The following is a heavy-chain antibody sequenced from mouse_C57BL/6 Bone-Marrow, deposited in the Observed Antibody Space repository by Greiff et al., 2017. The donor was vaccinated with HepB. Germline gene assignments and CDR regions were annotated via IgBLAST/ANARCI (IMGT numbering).Heavy chain of an antibody. CDR1: GFTFSSYG. CDR2: ISSGGSYT. D-gene: IGHD3-2*02. J-gene: IGHJ3*01. CDR3: AREDSSGYEGFAY. V-gene: IGHV5-6*01. Sequence: EVQLVESGGDLVKPGGSLKLSCAASGFTFSSYGMSWVRQTPDKRLEWVATISSGGSYTYYPDSVKGRFTISRDNAKNTLYLQMSSLKSEDTAMYYCAREDSSGYEGFAYWGQGTLVTVSA.